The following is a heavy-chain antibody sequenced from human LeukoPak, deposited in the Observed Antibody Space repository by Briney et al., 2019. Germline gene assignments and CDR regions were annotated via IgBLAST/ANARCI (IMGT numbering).Heavy chain of an antibody. D-gene: IGHD2-15*01. J-gene: IGHJ5*02. CDR1: GFTFSSYW. CDR3: ARALVVVGASWFDP. Sequence: GGSLRLSCAASGFTFSSYWMSWVRQAPGKGLEWVANIKQDGSEKYFVDSVKGRFTFSRDNARNSLYLQMNSLRAEDTAVYYCARALVVVGASWFDPWGQGTLVTVSS. V-gene: IGHV3-7*01. CDR2: IKQDGSEK.